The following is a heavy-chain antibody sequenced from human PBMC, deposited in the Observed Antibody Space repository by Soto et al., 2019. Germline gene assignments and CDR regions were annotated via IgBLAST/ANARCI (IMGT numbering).Heavy chain of an antibody. Sequence: SVKVSCKASGGTFSSYAISWVRQAPGQGLEWMGGIIPIFGTANYAQKLQGRVTITADESTSTAYMELSSLRSEDTAVYYCARDTANYYYYGMDVWGQGTTVTVSS. CDR3: ARDTANYYYYGMDV. J-gene: IGHJ6*02. D-gene: IGHD5-18*01. CDR2: IIPIFGTA. CDR1: GGTFSSYA. V-gene: IGHV1-69*13.